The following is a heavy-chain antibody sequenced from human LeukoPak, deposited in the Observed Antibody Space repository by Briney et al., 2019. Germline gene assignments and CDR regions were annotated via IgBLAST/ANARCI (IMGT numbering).Heavy chain of an antibody. D-gene: IGHD3-3*01. J-gene: IGHJ6*03. CDR1: GYTSTSYD. Sequence: ASVKVSCKASGYTSTSYDINWVRQATGQGLEWMGWMNPNSGNTGYAQKFQGRVTMTRNTSISTAYMELSSLRSEDTAVYYCARGLRYYDFWSGYYSGGYYYYMDVWGKGTTVTVSS. CDR2: MNPNSGNT. V-gene: IGHV1-8*01. CDR3: ARGLRYYDFWSGYYSGGYYYYMDV.